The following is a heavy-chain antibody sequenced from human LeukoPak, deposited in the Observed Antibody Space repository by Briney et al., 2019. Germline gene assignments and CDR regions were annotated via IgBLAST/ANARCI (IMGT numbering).Heavy chain of an antibody. CDR1: GFTFSSYA. J-gene: IGHJ6*03. V-gene: IGHV3-23*01. CDR2: ISGGGGST. Sequence: PGGSLRLSCAASGFTFSSYAMSWVRQAPGKGLEWVSAISGGGGSTYYADSVKGRFTISRDNSKNTLYLQMNSLRAEDTAVYYCAKDSSSPFHYYYYYMDVWGKGTTVTVSS. D-gene: IGHD6-6*01. CDR3: AKDSSSPFHYYYYYMDV.